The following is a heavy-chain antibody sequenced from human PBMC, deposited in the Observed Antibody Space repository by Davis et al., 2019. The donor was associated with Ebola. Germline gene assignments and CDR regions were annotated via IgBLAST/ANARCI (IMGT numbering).Heavy chain of an antibody. J-gene: IGHJ4*02. CDR2: ISYDGSNK. V-gene: IGHV3-30*18. Sequence: GESLKISCAASGFTFSSYGMHWVRQAPGKGLEWVAVISYDGSNKYYADSVKGRFTISRDNPKNTLYLQMNSLRAEDTAVYYCAKGTYGDYWGQGTLVTVSS. CDR3: AKGTYGDY. CDR1: GFTFSSYG. D-gene: IGHD3-10*01.